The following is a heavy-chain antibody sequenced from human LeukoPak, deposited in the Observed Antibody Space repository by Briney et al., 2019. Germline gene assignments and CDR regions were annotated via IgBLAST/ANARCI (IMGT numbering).Heavy chain of an antibody. D-gene: IGHD2-2*01. J-gene: IGHJ4*02. Sequence: GGSLRLSSTAYGFTFSDYWMTWVRQAPGKGLEWVANIKQDGSAKYYVDSVKGRFTISRDNAKNSLYLQMDSLRVEDTATYYCARWRGSTSERSDYWGQGTLVTVSS. CDR2: IKQDGSAK. V-gene: IGHV3-7*01. CDR3: ARWRGSTSERSDY. CDR1: GFTFSDYW.